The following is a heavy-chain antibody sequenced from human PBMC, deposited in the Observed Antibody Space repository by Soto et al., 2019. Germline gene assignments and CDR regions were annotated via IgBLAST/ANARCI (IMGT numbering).Heavy chain of an antibody. CDR3: ASRSDDYYYYMDV. CDR1: GGSISSYY. CDR2: IYYSGST. J-gene: IGHJ6*03. Sequence: SETLSLTCTVSGGSISSYYWSWIRQPPGKGLEWIGYIYYSGSTNYNPSLKSRVTISVDTSKNQFSLKLSSVTAADTAVYYCASRSDDYYYYMDVWGKGTTVTVSS. V-gene: IGHV4-59*01.